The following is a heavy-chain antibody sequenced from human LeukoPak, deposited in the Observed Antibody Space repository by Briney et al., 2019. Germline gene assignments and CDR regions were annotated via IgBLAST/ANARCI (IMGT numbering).Heavy chain of an antibody. CDR1: GFTFSTYW. V-gene: IGHV3-7*05. CDR2: IKKDGTEK. D-gene: IGHD6-13*01. CDR3: TRDVGAAGY. Sequence: GGPLRLSCAASGFTFSTYWMSWVRQAPGKGLEWVANIKKDGTEKYYVDSVKGRFTISRDNAKNSLYLQMNSLRAEDTAVYYCTRDVGAAGYWGQGTLVTVSS. J-gene: IGHJ4*02.